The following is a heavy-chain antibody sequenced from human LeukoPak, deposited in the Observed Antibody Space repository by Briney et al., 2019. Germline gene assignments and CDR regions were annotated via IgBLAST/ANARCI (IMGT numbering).Heavy chain of an antibody. J-gene: IGHJ4*02. D-gene: IGHD6-13*01. V-gene: IGHV1-69*06. CDR3: ARTAPWCTAAATSCFDY. CDR1: GGTFSSYA. CDR2: IIPIFGTA. Sequence: SVKVSCKASGGTFSSYAISWVRQAPGQGLEWMGGIIPIFGTANYAQKFQGRVTITADKSTSTAYMELSSLRSEDTAVYYCARTAPWCTAAATSCFDYWGQGTLVTVSS.